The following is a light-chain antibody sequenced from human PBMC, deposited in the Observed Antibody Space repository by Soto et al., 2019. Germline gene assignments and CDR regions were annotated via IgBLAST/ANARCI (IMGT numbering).Light chain of an antibody. CDR2: DVS. Sequence: QSVLTQPASVSGSPGQSITISCTGTSSDVGGYNYVSWYQQHPGKAPKLMMYDVSNRPSGVSNRFSGSKSGNTASLTISGLQAEDEADYYCSSYTSSSTVVFAGGTKLTVL. J-gene: IGLJ2*01. CDR3: SSYTSSSTVV. V-gene: IGLV2-14*01. CDR1: SSDVGGYNY.